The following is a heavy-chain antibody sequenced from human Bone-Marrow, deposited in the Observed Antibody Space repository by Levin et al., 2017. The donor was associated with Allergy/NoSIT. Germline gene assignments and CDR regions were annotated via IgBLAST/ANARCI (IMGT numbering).Heavy chain of an antibody. J-gene: IGHJ6*02. CDR2: IYYSGST. D-gene: IGHD3-10*01. Sequence: SETLSLTCTVSGGSISSYYWSWIRQPPGKGLEWIGYIYYSGSTNYNPSLKSRVTISVDTSKNQFSLKLSSVSAADTAVYYCARGLIITQGGSNYYYGVDGWGQGTPVTVSS. CDR1: GGSISSYY. CDR3: ARGLIITQGGSNYYYGVDG. V-gene: IGHV4-59*01.